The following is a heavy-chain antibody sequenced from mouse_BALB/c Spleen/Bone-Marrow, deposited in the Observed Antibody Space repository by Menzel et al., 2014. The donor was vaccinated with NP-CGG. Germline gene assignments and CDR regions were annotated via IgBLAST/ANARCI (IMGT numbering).Heavy chain of an antibody. CDR3: AMITTGAWFAY. J-gene: IGHJ3*01. Sequence: VHVKQSGAELVKPGASVKLSCTASGFNIKDTYMHWVKQRPGQGLEWIGRIDPANGNTKYDPKFQGKATITADTSSNTAYLQLSSLTSEDTAVYYCAMITTGAWFAYWGQGTLVTVSA. CDR1: GFNIKDTY. CDR2: IDPANGNT. D-gene: IGHD2-4*01. V-gene: IGHV14-3*02.